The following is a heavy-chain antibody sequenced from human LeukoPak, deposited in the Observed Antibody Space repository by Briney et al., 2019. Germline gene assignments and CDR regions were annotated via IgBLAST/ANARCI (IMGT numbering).Heavy chain of an antibody. D-gene: IGHD6-13*01. CDR2: MYYSGST. CDR1: GGSISSYY. J-gene: IGHJ6*03. Sequence: SETLSLTCTVSGGSISSYYWSWIRQPPGEGLEWIGYMYYSGSTNYNPSLKSRVTISVDMSKTQVSLKRHSVTAAATAWYYLSGDRVGQQLVGRKYYYYYIDVWGKGTTVTISS. V-gene: IGHV4-59*01. CDR3: SGDRVGQQLVGRKYYYYYIDV.